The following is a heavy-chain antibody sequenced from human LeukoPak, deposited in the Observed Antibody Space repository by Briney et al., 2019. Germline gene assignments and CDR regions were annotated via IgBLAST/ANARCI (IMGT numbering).Heavy chain of an antibody. CDR1: GYTFTSYD. D-gene: IGHD3-16*01. J-gene: IGHJ5*02. Sequence: GASVKVSCKDSGYTFTSYDINWVRRATGQGLEWMGWMNPNSGNTGYAQKFQGRVTMTRNTSISTAYMELSSLRSEDTAVYYCARGPSYVVTFGGVINWFDPWGQGTLVTVSS. CDR3: ARGPSYVVTFGGVINWFDP. CDR2: MNPNSGNT. V-gene: IGHV1-8*01.